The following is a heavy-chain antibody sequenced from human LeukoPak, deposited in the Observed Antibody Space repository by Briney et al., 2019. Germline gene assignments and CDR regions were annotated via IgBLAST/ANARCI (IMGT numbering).Heavy chain of an antibody. CDR1: GYTFTGYY. CDR2: INPNNGDT. D-gene: IGHD1-14*01. Sequence: GASVKVSCKASGYTFTGYYMHWVRQAPGQGLEWMGWINPNNGDTHYAQKFQGTVTMTRDTSISTAYMELSSLGSDDTAVYYCARGVAGVYFYYYMDVWGKGTTVTVSS. CDR3: ARGVAGVYFYYYMDV. J-gene: IGHJ6*03. V-gene: IGHV1-2*02.